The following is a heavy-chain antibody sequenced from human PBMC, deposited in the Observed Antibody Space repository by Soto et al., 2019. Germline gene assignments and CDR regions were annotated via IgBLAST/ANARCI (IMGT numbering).Heavy chain of an antibody. CDR1: GDSVSSNSAA. Sequence: PSQTLSLTCVISGDSVSSNSAAWNWIRQSPSRGLEWLGRTYYRSKWYNDYAVSVKSRTTINPDTSKNQFSLQLNSVTPEDTAVYYCARTRGYSYGLRDYYGMDVWGQGTTVTVSS. CDR3: ARTRGYSYGLRDYYGMDV. CDR2: TYYRSKWYN. D-gene: IGHD5-18*01. J-gene: IGHJ6*02. V-gene: IGHV6-1*01.